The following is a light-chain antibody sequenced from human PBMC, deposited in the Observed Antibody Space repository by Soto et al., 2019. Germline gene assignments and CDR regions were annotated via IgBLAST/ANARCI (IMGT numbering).Light chain of an antibody. J-gene: IGKJ4*01. CDR3: QHYDSLALT. CDR2: DAS. V-gene: IGKV1-33*01. Sequence: DIEMTQSPSSLSASVGDRVIITCRASHDISDYLNWYQQEPGKAPKFLIYDASNLETGVPSRFSRSGFGTEFNFTISSLQPEDVATYYCQHYDSLALTFGGGTRVEIK. CDR1: HDISDY.